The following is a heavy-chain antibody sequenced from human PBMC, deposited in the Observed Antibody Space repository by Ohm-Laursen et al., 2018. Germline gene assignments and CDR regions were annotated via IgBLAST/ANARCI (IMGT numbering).Heavy chain of an antibody. D-gene: IGHD6-19*01. V-gene: IGHV3-7*01. Sequence: SLRLSCAASGFTLSTYWMSWVRQAPGKGLEWVANIKQDGSAQFYVDSVKGRFTISRDNAENSLYLQMNSLRAEDTAVYYCVRGLGYTSGCGDYWGQGTLVTVSS. CDR1: GFTLSTYW. CDR2: IKQDGSAQ. CDR3: VRGLGYTSGCGDY. J-gene: IGHJ4*02.